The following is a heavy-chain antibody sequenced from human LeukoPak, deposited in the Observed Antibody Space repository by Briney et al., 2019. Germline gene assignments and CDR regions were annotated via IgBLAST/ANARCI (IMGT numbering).Heavy chain of an antibody. V-gene: IGHV1-2*02. CDR1: GYTFTGYY. Sequence: ASVKVSCKTSGYTFTGYYMHWVRQAPGQGLEWMGWIDPNSGATNYAQKFQGRLTMTSDTSISTAYMEVNRLRSDDTAMYYCARPPGRDGYNRYDYWGQGTLVTVSS. D-gene: IGHD5-12*01. CDR3: ARPPGRDGYNRYDY. CDR2: IDPNSGAT. J-gene: IGHJ4*02.